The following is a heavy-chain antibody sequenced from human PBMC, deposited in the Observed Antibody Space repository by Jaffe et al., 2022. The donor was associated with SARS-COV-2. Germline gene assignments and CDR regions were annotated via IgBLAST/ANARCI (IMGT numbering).Heavy chain of an antibody. J-gene: IGHJ4*02. CDR2: IYYSGST. CDR1: GGSISSYY. V-gene: IGHV4-59*01. Sequence: QVQLQESGPGLVKPSETLSLTCTVSGGSISSYYWSWIRQPPGKGLEWIGYIYYSGSTNYNPSLKSRVTISVDTSKNQFSLKLSSVTAADTAVYYCARDPLPLGYCSSTSCYNDYWGQGTLVTVSS. CDR3: ARDPLPLGYCSSTSCYNDY. D-gene: IGHD2-2*02.